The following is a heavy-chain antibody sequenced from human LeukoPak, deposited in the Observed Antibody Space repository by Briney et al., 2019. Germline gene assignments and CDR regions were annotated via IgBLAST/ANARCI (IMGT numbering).Heavy chain of an antibody. V-gene: IGHV5-51*01. CDR3: ARRQYGDYSFDY. D-gene: IGHD4-17*01. CDR2: IYPGDSDT. Sequence: ESLKISRKGSGYSLTSLWLGWVRQMPGKGLEWMGIIYPGDSDTRYSPSFQGQVTISADKSISTAYLQWSSLKASDTALYYCARRQYGDYSFDYWGQGAMVTVSS. CDR1: GYSLTSLW. J-gene: IGHJ4*02.